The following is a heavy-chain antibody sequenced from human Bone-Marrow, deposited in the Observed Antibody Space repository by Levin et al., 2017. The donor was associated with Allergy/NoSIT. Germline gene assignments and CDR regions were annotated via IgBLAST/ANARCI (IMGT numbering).Heavy chain of an antibody. CDR1: GGSISSYY. V-gene: IGHV4-59*01. CDR3: ARDQGGWDLVGRYDYDGMGG. J-gene: IGHJ6*02. CDR2: IHYSGST. D-gene: IGHD5-12*01. Sequence: SETLSLTCTVSGGSISSYYWSWIRQPPGKGLEWIGYIHYSGSTNYNPSLKSRVTISVDTSKNQFSLKLSSVTAADTAVYYCARDQGGWDLVGRYDYDGMGGWGQGTTVTVSS.